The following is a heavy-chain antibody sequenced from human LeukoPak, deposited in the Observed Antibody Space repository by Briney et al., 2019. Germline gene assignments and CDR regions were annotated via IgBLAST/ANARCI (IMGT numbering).Heavy chain of an antibody. Sequence: GGSLRLSCAASGFTFSSYGMHWVRQAPGKGLEWVAFIRYDGSNKYYADSVKGRFTFSRDNSKNTLYLQMNSLRAEDTAVYYCATLYDILTGGIDYWGQGTLVTVSS. D-gene: IGHD3-9*01. V-gene: IGHV3-30*02. CDR1: GFTFSSYG. CDR3: ATLYDILTGGIDY. CDR2: IRYDGSNK. J-gene: IGHJ4*02.